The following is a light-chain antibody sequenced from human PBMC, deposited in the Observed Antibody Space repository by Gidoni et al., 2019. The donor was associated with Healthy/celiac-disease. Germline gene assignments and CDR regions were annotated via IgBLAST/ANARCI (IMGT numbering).Light chain of an antibody. CDR2: DNN. Sequence: QPLLTHPPSFSSAPGQKVTISCSGSSSNIGNNYVSWYQQLPGTAPKLLIYDNNKRPSGIPDRFSGSKSGTSATLGITGLQTGDEADYYCGTWDSSLSALFGGGTKLTVL. J-gene: IGLJ2*01. CDR1: SSNIGNNY. CDR3: GTWDSSLSAL. V-gene: IGLV1-51*01.